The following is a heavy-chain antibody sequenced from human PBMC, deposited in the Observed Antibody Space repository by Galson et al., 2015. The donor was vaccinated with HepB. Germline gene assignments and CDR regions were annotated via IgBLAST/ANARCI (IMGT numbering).Heavy chain of an antibody. Sequence: SLRLSCAASGFAFDTHAMSWVRQAPGKGLEWISGISAIGASTFYADSVEGRFTVSRDNSNNMLYLQMNSLRAEDAGLYFCAKGYGLFDSWGQGILVTVSS. V-gene: IGHV3-23*01. CDR3: AKGYGLFDS. CDR1: GFAFDTHA. CDR2: ISAIGAST. D-gene: IGHD5-18*01. J-gene: IGHJ5*01.